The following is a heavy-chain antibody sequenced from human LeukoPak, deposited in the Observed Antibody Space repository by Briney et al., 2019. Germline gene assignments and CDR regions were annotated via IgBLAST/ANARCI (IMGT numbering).Heavy chain of an antibody. CDR3: ARARLDSSGRFDY. D-gene: IGHD3-22*01. V-gene: IGHV4-59*01. J-gene: IGHJ4*02. CDR1: GGSISSYY. CDR2: IYYDGST. Sequence: SETLSLTCTVSGGSISSYYWSWIRQSPGKGLEWIGYIYYDGSTDYNPSLKSRVTISKDTSKTQFSLRLSSVTAADTAVYYCARARLDSSGRFDYWGQGTLVTVSS.